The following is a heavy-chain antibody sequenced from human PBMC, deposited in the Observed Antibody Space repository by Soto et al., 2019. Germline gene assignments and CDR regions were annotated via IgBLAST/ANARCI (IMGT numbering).Heavy chain of an antibody. CDR1: GGTFSSYA. CDR2: IIPIFGTA. D-gene: IGHD2-8*01. CDR3: AREGGYCTNGVFPYYYYGMDV. J-gene: IGHJ6*02. Sequence: GASVKVSCKASGGTFSSYAISWVRQAPGQGLEWTGGIIPIFGTANCAQKFQGRVTITADKSTSTAYMELSSLRSEDTAVYYCAREGGYCTNGVFPYYYYGMDVWGQGTTVTVSS. V-gene: IGHV1-69*06.